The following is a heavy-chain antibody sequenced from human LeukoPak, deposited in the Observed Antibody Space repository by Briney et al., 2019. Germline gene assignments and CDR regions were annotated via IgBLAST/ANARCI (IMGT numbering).Heavy chain of an antibody. CDR3: GKGGTMVRGVIHY. J-gene: IGHJ4*02. CDR2: ISWNSGSI. D-gene: IGHD3-10*01. V-gene: IGHV3-9*01. CDR1: GFTFDDYA. Sequence: PGGSLRLSCAASGFTFDDYAMHWVWQAPGKGLEWVSGISWNSGSIGYADSVKGRFTISRDNAKNSLYLQMNSLRAEDTALYYCGKGGTMVRGVIHYWGQGTLVSVSS.